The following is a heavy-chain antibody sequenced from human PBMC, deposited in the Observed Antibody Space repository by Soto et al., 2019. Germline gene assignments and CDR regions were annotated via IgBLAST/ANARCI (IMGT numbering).Heavy chain of an antibody. D-gene: IGHD1-7*01. J-gene: IGHJ3*01. Sequence: QPGGSLRLSCAASGFTFSSYSMNWVRQAPGKGLEWVSYISSGSSTIYYADSVKGRFTISRDNAKNSLYLQMNSLRAEDTAVYYCARGLELLYWGQGTMVTVS. CDR1: GFTFSSYS. CDR3: ARGLELLY. V-gene: IGHV3-48*01. CDR2: ISSGSSTI.